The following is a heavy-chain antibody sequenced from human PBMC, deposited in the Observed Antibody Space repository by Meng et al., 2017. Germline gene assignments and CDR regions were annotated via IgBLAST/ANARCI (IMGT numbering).Heavy chain of an antibody. CDR2: INSDGSSA. V-gene: IGHV3-74*01. D-gene: IGHD1-26*01. CDR3: ARDSGYSGSYFDY. Sequence: ETLSLTCAVSGFTFSNAWMSWVRQAPGKGLVWVSRINSDGSSASYADSVKGRFTISRANTKNTLYLRMNSLRAEDTAVYYCARDSGYSGSYFDYWGQGTLVTVSS. CDR1: GFTFSNAW. J-gene: IGHJ4*02.